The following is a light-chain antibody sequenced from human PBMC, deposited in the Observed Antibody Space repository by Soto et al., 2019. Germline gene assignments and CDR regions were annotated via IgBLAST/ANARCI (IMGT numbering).Light chain of an antibody. CDR3: QQYDNWPPFT. CDR1: QSVSNN. J-gene: IGKJ1*01. V-gene: IGKV3-15*01. Sequence: EIVMTQSPATLSVSPGERATLSCRASQSVSNNLAWYQQRLGQAPRLLIYGASTRATGVPARFSGSGSGTEFTLTISSLQSEDCEVYYCQQYDNWPPFTFGQGNKVEIK. CDR2: GAS.